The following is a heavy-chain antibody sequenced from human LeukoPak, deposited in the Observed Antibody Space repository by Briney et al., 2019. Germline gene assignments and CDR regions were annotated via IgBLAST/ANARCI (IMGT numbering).Heavy chain of an antibody. CDR1: GASITNYF. J-gene: IGHJ4*02. CDR3: ARLRPRTNYDFSSGYYAFDY. D-gene: IGHD3-3*01. Sequence: SETLSLTCTVSGASITNYFWGWIRQPPGKGLQWIVYVYSGAYYYNPSLVSRLTVSVDTAKNQFSLGLRSVTAADTAVYYCARLRPRTNYDFSSGYYAFDYWGQGTLVTVSS. CDR2: VYSGAY. V-gene: IGHV4-4*09.